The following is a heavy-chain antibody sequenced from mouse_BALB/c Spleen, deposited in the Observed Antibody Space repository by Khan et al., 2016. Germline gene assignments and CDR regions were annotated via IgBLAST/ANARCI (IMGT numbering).Heavy chain of an antibody. CDR1: GFSLTNSG. J-gene: IGHJ3*01. CDR3: ARDDQDFGACFAC. Sequence: QVQLKQSGPGLVAPSQSLSITCTVSGFSLTNSGVHWVRQPPRKGLDWLGVIWAGGSTDYNSALMSRLSITRDTTQNQVFLKMNSLQTDDTAMYYCARDDQDFGACFACWGQGTLVTVSA. CDR2: IWAGGST. V-gene: IGHV2-9*02.